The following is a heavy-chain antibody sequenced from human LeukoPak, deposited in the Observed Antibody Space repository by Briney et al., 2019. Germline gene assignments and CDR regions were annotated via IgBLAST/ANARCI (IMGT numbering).Heavy chain of an antibody. CDR1: GGSISSGSYY. CDR2: IYTSGST. CDR3: ARDLIGPYYFDY. V-gene: IGHV4-61*02. J-gene: IGHJ4*02. Sequence: SQTLSLTCTVSGGSISSGSYYWSWIRQPAGKGLEWIGRIYTSGSTNHNPSLKSRVTISVDTSKNQFSLKLSSVTAADTAVYYCARDLIGPYYFDYWGQGTLVTVSS.